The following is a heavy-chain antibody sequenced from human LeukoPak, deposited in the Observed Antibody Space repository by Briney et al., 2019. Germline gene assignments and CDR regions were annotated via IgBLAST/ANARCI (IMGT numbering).Heavy chain of an antibody. CDR3: AKDRDSGSGDYLWGLFDH. V-gene: IGHV3-23*01. D-gene: IGHD3-10*01. Sequence: GGSLRLSCAASGSTFSSSAMSWVRQAPGKGLEWVSGINDRGYSTVYADSVKGRFTLSRDNSRNTLYLQMNSLGVEDTAVYYCAKDRDSGSGDYLWGLFDHWGQGTPVSVSS. CDR2: INDRGYST. CDR1: GSTFSSSA. J-gene: IGHJ5*02.